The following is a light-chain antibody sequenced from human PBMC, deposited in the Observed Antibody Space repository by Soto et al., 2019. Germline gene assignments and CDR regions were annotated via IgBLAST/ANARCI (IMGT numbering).Light chain of an antibody. CDR2: DVS. CDR3: QQYSTYTPRT. V-gene: IGKV1-5*01. CDR1: QSVSRW. Sequence: DIQMTQSPSTLSASLGDRVTITCRASQSVSRWLAWYQQKPGKAPKLLISDVSNLERGVPSRFSGSGSGTEFTLTISSLQPDDFATYYCQQYSTYTPRTFGQGTKVDIK. J-gene: IGKJ1*01.